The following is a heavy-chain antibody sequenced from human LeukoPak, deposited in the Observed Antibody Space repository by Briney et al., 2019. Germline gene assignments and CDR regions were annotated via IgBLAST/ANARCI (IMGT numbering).Heavy chain of an antibody. CDR2: INSDGKST. CDR1: GFTFSSYW. Sequence: PGGSLRLSCAASGFTFSSYWMHWVRQAPGKGLVWVSRINSDGKSTNYADSVKGRFTISRDNAKNTLYLQMNSLRVEDTAVYYCVRDKEVVTGIGWFDPWGQGTLVTVSS. J-gene: IGHJ5*02. V-gene: IGHV3-74*01. D-gene: IGHD2-21*02. CDR3: VRDKEVVTGIGWFDP.